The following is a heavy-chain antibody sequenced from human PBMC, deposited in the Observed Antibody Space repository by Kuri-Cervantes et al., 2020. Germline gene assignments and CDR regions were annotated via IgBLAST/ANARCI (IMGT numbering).Heavy chain of an antibody. CDR1: GGSISSYY. CDR3: ARVGSRRASHFDY. CDR2: IYYSGST. J-gene: IGHJ4*02. D-gene: IGHD2-15*01. V-gene: IGHV4-59*05. Sequence: ESLKISCTVSGGSISSYYWSWIRQPPGKGLEWIGSIYYSGSTYYNPSLKSRVTISVDTSKNQFSLKLSSVTAADTAVYYCARVGSRRASHFDYWGQGTLVTVSS.